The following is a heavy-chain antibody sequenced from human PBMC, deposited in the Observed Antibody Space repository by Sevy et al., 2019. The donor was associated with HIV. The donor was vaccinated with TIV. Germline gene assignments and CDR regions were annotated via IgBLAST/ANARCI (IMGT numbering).Heavy chain of an antibody. CDR1: GFTFNTYG. Sequence: GGSLRLSCAASGFTFNTYGMHWVRQAPGKGLEWVAVISYDGSNEYYADSVKGRFTISRDNSKNTLDLQMNGLRAEDTAVYSCAKGIAVIGSRGYYGMDVWGQGTTVTVSS. CDR3: AKGIAVIGSRGYYGMDV. D-gene: IGHD6-19*01. J-gene: IGHJ6*02. V-gene: IGHV3-30*18. CDR2: ISYDGSNE.